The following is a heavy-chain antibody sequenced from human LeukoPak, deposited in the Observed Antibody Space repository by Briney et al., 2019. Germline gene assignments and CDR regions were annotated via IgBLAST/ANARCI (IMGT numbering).Heavy chain of an antibody. D-gene: IGHD3-16*01. V-gene: IGHV3-66*02. CDR1: GLTVTTND. Sequence: GGSLRLSCAASGLTVTTNDVTWVRQAPGKGLEWVSVLYSDGNTKYADSVQGRFTISRDKSKNTLYLEMNNARSRCQAGIYCARGVGPLAANTLAYWGQGTLVTVSS. J-gene: IGHJ4*02. CDR3: ARGVGPLAANTLAY. CDR2: LYSDGNT.